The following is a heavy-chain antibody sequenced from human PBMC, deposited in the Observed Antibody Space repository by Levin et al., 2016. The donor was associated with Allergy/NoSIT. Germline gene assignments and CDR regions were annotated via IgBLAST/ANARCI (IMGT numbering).Heavy chain of an antibody. V-gene: IGHV3-30*04. D-gene: IGHD2-15*01. Sequence: LSLTCAASGFTFSSYAMHWVRQAPGKGLEWVAVISYDGSNKYYADSVKGRFTISRDNSKNTLYLQMNSLRAEDTAVYYCARDGAGRGYCPWGTLARCGVGGMDVWGQGTTVTVSS. CDR1: GFTFSSYA. CDR3: ARDGAGRGYCPWGTLARCGVGGMDV. CDR2: ISYDGSNK. J-gene: IGHJ6*02.